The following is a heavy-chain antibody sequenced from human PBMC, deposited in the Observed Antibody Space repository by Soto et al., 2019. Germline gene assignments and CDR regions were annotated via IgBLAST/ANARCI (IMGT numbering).Heavy chain of an antibody. D-gene: IGHD3-22*01. V-gene: IGHV4-39*01. CDR1: GGSISSSSYY. Sequence: QMQLQESGPGLVKPSETLSLTCTVSGGSISSSSYYWGWIRQPPGQGLEWLGTIYSLGNTYYNPSLKSRVTNSVDKSKSQLFLKLSSVTAPDTAVYYCARQIYDSSGYYYAYWGPGTLVTVSS. CDR2: IYSLGNT. J-gene: IGHJ4*02. CDR3: ARQIYDSSGYYYAY.